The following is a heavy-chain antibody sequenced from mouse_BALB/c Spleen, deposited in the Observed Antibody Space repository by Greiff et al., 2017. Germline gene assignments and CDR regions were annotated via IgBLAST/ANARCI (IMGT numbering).Heavy chain of an antibody. CDR2: INPDSSTI. CDR3: ARQIYYYGSSSYWYFDV. D-gene: IGHD1-1*01. CDR1: GFDFSRYW. Sequence: EVQRVESGGGLVQPGGSLKLSCAASGFDFSRYWMSWVRQAPGKGLEWIGEINPDSSTINYTPSLKDKFIISRDNAKNTLYLQMSKVRSEDTALYYCARQIYYYGSSSYWYFDVWGAGTTVTVSS. V-gene: IGHV4-1*02. J-gene: IGHJ1*01.